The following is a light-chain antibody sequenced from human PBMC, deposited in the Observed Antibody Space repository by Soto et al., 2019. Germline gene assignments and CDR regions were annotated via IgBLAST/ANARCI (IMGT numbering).Light chain of an antibody. J-gene: IGKJ2*01. V-gene: IGKV3-11*01. CDR3: QQRSNWPPYT. Sequence: EIVWTQSPATLSLSPGERATLSCRASQSVSSYLAWYQQKPGQAPRLLIYDASNRATGIPARFSGSGSGTDFTLTISSLEPEDFAVYYCQQRSNWPPYTFGQGT. CDR2: DAS. CDR1: QSVSSY.